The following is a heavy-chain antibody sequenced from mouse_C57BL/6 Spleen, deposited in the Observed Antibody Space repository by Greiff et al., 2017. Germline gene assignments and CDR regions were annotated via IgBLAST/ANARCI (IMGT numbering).Heavy chain of an antibody. CDR2: INPSNGGT. CDR3: ARGDYYGRWAWFAD. Sequence: QVQLQQPGTELVKPGASVKLSCTASGYTFTSYWMHWVKPRPGQGLEWIGHINPSNGGTNSTEKFKSKATLTADKSSSTDYRQISSLTSEDSAVYYWARGDYYGRWAWFADGGQGTLVTVSA. V-gene: IGHV1-53*01. CDR1: GYTFTSYW. J-gene: IGHJ3*01. D-gene: IGHD1-1*01.